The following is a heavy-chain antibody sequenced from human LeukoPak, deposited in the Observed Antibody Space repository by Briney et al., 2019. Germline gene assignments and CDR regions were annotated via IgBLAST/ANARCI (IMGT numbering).Heavy chain of an antibody. V-gene: IGHV4-38-2*01. CDR2: IYQSGNT. CDR1: SYSISSRYY. Sequence: PSETLSLTCVVSSYSISSRYYWGWIRQPPGKGLEWIGSIYQSGNTYYNPSLKSRVATSVDTSKNQFSLKLTSVTAADTAVYYCARQMDLYGTFDYWGQGTLVTVSS. J-gene: IGHJ4*02. D-gene: IGHD2/OR15-2a*01. CDR3: ARQMDLYGTFDY.